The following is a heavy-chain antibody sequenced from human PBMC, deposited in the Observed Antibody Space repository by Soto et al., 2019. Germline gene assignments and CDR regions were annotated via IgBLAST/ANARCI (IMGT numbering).Heavy chain of an antibody. J-gene: IGHJ4*02. CDR2: VNPILSMS. CDR1: GYTFTSHY. D-gene: IGHD3-10*01. Sequence: ASVKVSCKASGYTFTSHYVHWVRQAPGQGLEWMGRVNPILSMSNYAQRFQGRVTMTADKSTSTAYMELSGLRSEDTAMYYCATSYGSGYRAFDYWGQGALVTVS. CDR3: ATSYGSGYRAFDY. V-gene: IGHV1-69*02.